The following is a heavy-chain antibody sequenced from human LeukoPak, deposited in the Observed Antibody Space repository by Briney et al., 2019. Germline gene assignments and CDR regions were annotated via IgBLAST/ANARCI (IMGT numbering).Heavy chain of an antibody. Sequence: PGGSLRLSCAASGFTFGDYAMHWVRQAPRKGLEWVSLISWDGGSTYYADSVKGRFTISRDNSKNSLYLQMNSLRAEDTALYYCAKDYSVRGFYGLDYWGQGTLVTVSS. J-gene: IGHJ4*02. V-gene: IGHV3-43D*03. CDR2: ISWDGGST. D-gene: IGHD3-10*01. CDR1: GFTFGDYA. CDR3: AKDYSVRGFYGLDY.